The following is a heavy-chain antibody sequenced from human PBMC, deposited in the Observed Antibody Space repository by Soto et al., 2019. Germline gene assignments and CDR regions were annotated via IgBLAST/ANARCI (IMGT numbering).Heavy chain of an antibody. CDR1: GFTFSSFA. CDR3: AKGGPYSSSWYWLASY. V-gene: IGHV3-23*01. D-gene: IGHD6-13*01. Sequence: GGSLRLSCAASGFTFSSFAMTWVRQAPGKGPEWVSAISGWGDSTFYGDSVKGRFTISRDNSKDTVVLQMSSLRAEDTAVYYCAKGGPYSSSWYWLASYWGQGTLVTVSS. J-gene: IGHJ4*02. CDR2: ISGWGDST.